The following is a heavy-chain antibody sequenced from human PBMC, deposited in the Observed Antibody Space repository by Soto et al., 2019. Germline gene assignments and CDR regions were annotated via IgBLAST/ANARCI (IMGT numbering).Heavy chain of an antibody. CDR1: GFSFSTSS. Sequence: PGGSLRLSCAASGFSFSTSSMAWVRQPPGKGLEWVSAISPSASDTLYATAYSASVKGRFSISRDDSKSTAYLQMNSLKSEDTAVYYCTRLHDSGDYYDYWGQGTLVTVSS. CDR3: TRLHDSGDYYDY. J-gene: IGHJ4*02. CDR2: ISPSASDTLYAT. V-gene: IGHV3-73*01. D-gene: IGHD3-22*01.